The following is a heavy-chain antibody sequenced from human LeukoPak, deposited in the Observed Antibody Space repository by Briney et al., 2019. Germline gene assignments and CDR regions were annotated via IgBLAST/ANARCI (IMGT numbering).Heavy chain of an antibody. CDR3: ASLKGYDYVWGSYRHPFDY. V-gene: IGHV3-48*01. D-gene: IGHD3-16*02. CDR2: ISSSSSTI. J-gene: IGHJ4*02. CDR1: GFTFSSYG. Sequence: GGSLRLSCAASGFTFSSYGMNWVRQAPGKGLEWVSYISSSSSTIYYADSVKGRFTISRDNAKNSLYLQMNSLRAEDTAVYYCASLKGYDYVWGSYRHPFDYWGQGTLVTVSS.